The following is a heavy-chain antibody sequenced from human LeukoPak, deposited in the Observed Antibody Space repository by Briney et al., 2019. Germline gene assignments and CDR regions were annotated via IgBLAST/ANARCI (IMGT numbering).Heavy chain of an antibody. D-gene: IGHD6-13*01. CDR2: IYYSGST. CDR3: ARDLAAAGTIDP. CDR1: GGSIGSFY. J-gene: IGHJ5*02. V-gene: IGHV4-59*01. Sequence: SETLSLTCTVSGGSIGSFYWNWIRQPPGKGLEWIGYIYYSGSTNYNPSLKSRVTISEDTSKNQFSLKLSSVTAADTAVYYCARDLAAAGTIDPWGQGTLVTVSS.